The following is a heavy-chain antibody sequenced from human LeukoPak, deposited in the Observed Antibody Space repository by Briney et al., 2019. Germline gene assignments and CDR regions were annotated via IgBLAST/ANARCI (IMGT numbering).Heavy chain of an antibody. CDR3: ARDPRAAGPFDP. CDR2: IYTSGST. CDR1: GGSISSGGYY. J-gene: IGHJ5*02. D-gene: IGHD6-13*01. V-gene: IGHV4-61*02. Sequence: SETLSLTCTVSGGSISSGGYYWSWIRQPAGKGLEWIGRIYTSGSTNYNPSLKSRVTMSVDTSKNQFSLKLSSVTAADTAVYYCARDPRAAGPFDPWGQGTLVTVSS.